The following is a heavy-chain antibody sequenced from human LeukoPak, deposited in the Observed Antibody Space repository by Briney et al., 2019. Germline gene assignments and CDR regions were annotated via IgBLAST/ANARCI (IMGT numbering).Heavy chain of an antibody. CDR2: ISGSGGST. D-gene: IGHD3-9*01. CDR1: GFTFSSYA. J-gene: IGHJ4*02. Sequence: PGGSLRLSCAASGFTFSSYAMSWVRQAPGKGLEWVSAISGSGGSTYYADSVKGRFTISRDNSKNTLYLQMNSLRAEDKAVYYCAKARLRYFDWLFNYWGQGTLVTVSS. V-gene: IGHV3-23*01. CDR3: AKARLRYFDWLFNY.